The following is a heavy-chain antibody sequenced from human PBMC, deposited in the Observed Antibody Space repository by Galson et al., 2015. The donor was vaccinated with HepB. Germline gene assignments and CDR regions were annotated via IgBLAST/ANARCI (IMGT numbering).Heavy chain of an antibody. V-gene: IGHV3-48*02. D-gene: IGHD3-3*01. Sequence: SLRLSCAASGFTFSSYSMNWVRQAPGKGLEWVSYISSSSSTIYYADSVKGRFTISRDNAKNSLYLQMNSLRDEDTAVYYCARELTRMTYYDFWSGYLDAFDIWGQGTMVTVSS. CDR1: GFTFSSYS. CDR3: ARELTRMTYYDFWSGYLDAFDI. J-gene: IGHJ3*02. CDR2: ISSSSSTI.